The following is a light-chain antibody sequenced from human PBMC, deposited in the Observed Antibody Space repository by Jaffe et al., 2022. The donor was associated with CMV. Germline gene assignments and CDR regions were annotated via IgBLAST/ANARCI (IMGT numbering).Light chain of an antibody. V-gene: IGLV1-51*02. CDR3: GAWDSSLSEDV. CDR2: ETN. Sequence: SVLTQPPSVSAAPGQKVTISCSGSNSNIGNNYVAWYQQLPGTAPKLLIYETNKRPSGIPDRFSASKAGTSATLGIAGLQTGDEADYYCGAWDSSLSEDVFGTGTKVTVL. CDR1: NSNIGNNY. J-gene: IGLJ1*01.